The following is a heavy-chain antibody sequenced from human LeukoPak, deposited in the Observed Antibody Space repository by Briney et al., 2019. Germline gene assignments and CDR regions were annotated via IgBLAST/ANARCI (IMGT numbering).Heavy chain of an antibody. V-gene: IGHV1-2*06. Sequence: ASVRVPXKASGYTFTGYYMHWVRQAPGQGLEWMGRINPNSGGTNYAQKFHGRVTMTRDTSISTAYMELSRLRSDDTAVYYCARDLDHYYDSSRDFDYWGQGTLVTVSS. CDR1: GYTFTGYY. D-gene: IGHD3-22*01. CDR3: ARDLDHYYDSSRDFDY. CDR2: INPNSGGT. J-gene: IGHJ4*02.